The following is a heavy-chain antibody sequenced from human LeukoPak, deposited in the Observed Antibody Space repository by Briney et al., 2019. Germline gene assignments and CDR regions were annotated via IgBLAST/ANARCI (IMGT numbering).Heavy chain of an antibody. Sequence: GSSVKVSCKASGGTFSSYAISWVRQAPGQGLEWMGGIIPIFGTANYAQKFQGRVTITADESTSTAYMELSSLRSEDTAVYYCARDYYGSGSPGGYPDAFDIWGQGTMVTVSS. CDR1: GGTFSSYA. CDR2: IIPIFGTA. CDR3: ARDYYGSGSPGGYPDAFDI. D-gene: IGHD3-10*01. V-gene: IGHV1-69*01. J-gene: IGHJ3*02.